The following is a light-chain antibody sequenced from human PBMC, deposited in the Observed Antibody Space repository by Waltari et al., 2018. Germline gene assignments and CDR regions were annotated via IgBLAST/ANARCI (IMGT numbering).Light chain of an antibody. CDR3: QTWDRRTVV. CDR2: RDF. Sequence: YELTQPPSVSVSSGQTATISCSGDKLGDKNVYWYHQKPGQSPVLVIYRDFKRPSGLPERFSGSNSGSTATLTISGTRPMDEAEYFCQTWDRRTVVFGGGTRLTVL. V-gene: IGLV3-1*01. CDR1: KLGDKN. J-gene: IGLJ2*01.